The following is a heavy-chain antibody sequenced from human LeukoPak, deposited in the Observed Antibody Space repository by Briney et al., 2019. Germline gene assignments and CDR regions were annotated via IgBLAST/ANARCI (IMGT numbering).Heavy chain of an antibody. J-gene: IGHJ4*02. CDR2: INSDGSST. D-gene: IGHD3-9*01. V-gene: IGHV3-74*01. Sequence: LGGSLRLSCAASGFTFSSYSMNWVRQAPGKGLVWVSRINSDGSSTSYADSVKGRFTISRDNAKNTLYLQMNSLRAEDTAVYYCAKTARLRYFEYWGQGTLVTVSS. CDR1: GFTFSSYS. CDR3: AKTARLRYFEY.